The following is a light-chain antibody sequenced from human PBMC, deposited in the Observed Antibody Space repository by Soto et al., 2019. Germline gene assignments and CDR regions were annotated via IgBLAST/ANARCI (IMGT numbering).Light chain of an antibody. V-gene: IGKV3-20*01. Sequence: EIVLTQSPGTLSVSPGERATLSCRASQSVSSSYLAWYQQKPGQAPRLLIYGASSRATGIPDRFSGSGSGTDFNLTISRLEPEDFAVYYCQHYGSSLWTFGQGTKVEIK. J-gene: IGKJ1*01. CDR3: QHYGSSLWT. CDR1: QSVSSSY. CDR2: GAS.